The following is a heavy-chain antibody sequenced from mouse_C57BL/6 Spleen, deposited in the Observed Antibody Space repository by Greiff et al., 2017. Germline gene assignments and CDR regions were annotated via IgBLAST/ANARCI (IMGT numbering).Heavy chain of an antibody. CDR1: GYAFSSSW. J-gene: IGHJ2*01. D-gene: IGHD1-1*01. Sequence: VQLLESGPELVKPGASVKISCKASGYAFSSSWMNWVKQRPGKGLEWIGRIYPGDGDTNYNGKFKGKATLTADKSSSTAYMQLSSLTSEDSAVCVCARNYGNPLDYWGQGTTRTVSS. CDR3: ARNYGNPLDY. V-gene: IGHV1-82*01. CDR2: IYPGDGDT.